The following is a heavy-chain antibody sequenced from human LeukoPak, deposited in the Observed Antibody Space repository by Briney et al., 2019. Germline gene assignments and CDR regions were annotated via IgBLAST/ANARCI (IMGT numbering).Heavy chain of an antibody. CDR3: ARPQLVKPLYTYYFDY. V-gene: IGHV1-2*02. CDR2: INPNSGGT. Sequence: ASVKVSCKASGYTFTGYYMHWVRQAPGQGLEWMGWINPNSGGTNYAQKFQGRVTMTRDTSISTAYMELSRLRSDDTAVYYCARPQLVKPLYTYYFDYWGQGTLVTVSS. CDR1: GYTFTGYY. D-gene: IGHD6-6*01. J-gene: IGHJ4*02.